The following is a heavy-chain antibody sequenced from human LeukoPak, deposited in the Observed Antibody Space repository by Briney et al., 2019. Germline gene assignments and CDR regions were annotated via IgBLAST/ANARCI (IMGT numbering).Heavy chain of an antibody. D-gene: IGHD3-16*01. J-gene: IGHJ3*02. CDR2: IYYSGST. Sequence: PSETLSLTCTVSGGSISSSNYYWGWIRQPPGKGLEWIGSIYYSGSTYYNPSLKSRVTISVDTSKNQFSLKLSSVTAADTAVYYCARPNTLRILDAFHIWGQGTMVTVSS. CDR1: GGSISSSNYY. CDR3: ARPNTLRILDAFHI. V-gene: IGHV4-39*01.